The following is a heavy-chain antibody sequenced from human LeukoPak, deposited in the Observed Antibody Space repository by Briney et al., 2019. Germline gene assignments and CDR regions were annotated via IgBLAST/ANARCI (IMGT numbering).Heavy chain of an antibody. D-gene: IGHD3-16*02. CDR3: ANGNYDYVWGSYRRFDP. CDR2: IGGSGGST. Sequence: RSGGSLRLSCAASGFTFSSYAMNWVRQAPGKGLEWVSAIGGSGGSTYYADSVKGRFTISRDNSKNTLYLQMNSLRAEDTAVYYCANGNYDYVWGSYRRFDPRGQGTLVTVSP. CDR1: GFTFSSYA. J-gene: IGHJ5*02. V-gene: IGHV3-23*01.